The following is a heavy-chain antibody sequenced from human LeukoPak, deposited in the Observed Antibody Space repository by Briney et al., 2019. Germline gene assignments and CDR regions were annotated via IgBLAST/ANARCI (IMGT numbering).Heavy chain of an antibody. CDR2: ISSSSSYI. V-gene: IGHV3-21*01. CDR3: ARDPYYYDSSGYPSAFDI. D-gene: IGHD3-22*01. J-gene: IGHJ3*02. Sequence: GGSLRLSCAASGFTFSSYAMSWVRQAPGKGLEWVSSISSSSSYIYYADSVKGRFTISRDNAKNSLYLQMNSLRAEDTAVYYCARDPYYYDSSGYPSAFDIWGQGTMVTVSS. CDR1: GFTFSSYA.